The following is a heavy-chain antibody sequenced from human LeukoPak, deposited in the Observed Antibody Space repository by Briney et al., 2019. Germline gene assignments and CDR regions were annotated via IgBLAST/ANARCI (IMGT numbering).Heavy chain of an antibody. D-gene: IGHD1-26*01. CDR3: AKSQGIVAPREYLDY. CDR2: ISGSGGST. Sequence: AGGSLRLSCAASGFTFSSYAMSWVRQAPGKGLEWVSAISGSGGSTYYADSVKGRFTISRDNSKNTLYLQMDSLRAEDTAVYYCAKSQGIVAPREYLDYWGQGTLVTVSS. CDR1: GFTFSSYA. J-gene: IGHJ4*02. V-gene: IGHV3-23*01.